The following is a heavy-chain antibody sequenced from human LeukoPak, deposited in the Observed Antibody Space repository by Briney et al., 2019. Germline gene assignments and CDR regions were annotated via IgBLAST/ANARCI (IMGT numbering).Heavy chain of an antibody. CDR1: GFTYSSYS. V-gene: IGHV3-21*01. J-gene: IGHJ4*02. Sequence: GGSLRLSCAASGFTYSSYSMNWVRQAPGKGLDWVSSISSSSSSIYYADSVKGRFTISRDNAKNSLSLQMNSLRAEDTAVYYCARGPYTDYWGQGTLVTVSS. D-gene: IGHD4-11*01. CDR3: ARGPYTDY. CDR2: ISSSSSSI.